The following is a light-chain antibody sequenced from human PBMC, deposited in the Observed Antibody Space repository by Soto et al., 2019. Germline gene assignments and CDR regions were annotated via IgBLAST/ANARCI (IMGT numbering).Light chain of an antibody. V-gene: IGKV1-39*01. J-gene: IGKJ4*01. Sequence: DIQMTQSPSSLSASVGDRVTITCRASQSISSYLNWYQQKPGKAPKLLIYAASSLQSGVPSRFSGSGSGTDFTLTISSLQPADFATYYCQHSYSPSPLTVGGGAK. CDR3: QHSYSPSPLT. CDR2: AAS. CDR1: QSISSY.